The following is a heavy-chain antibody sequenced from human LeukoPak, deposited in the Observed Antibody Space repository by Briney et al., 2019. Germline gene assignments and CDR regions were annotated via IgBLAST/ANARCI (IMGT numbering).Heavy chain of an antibody. CDR1: GFSFSTYW. Sequence: GGSLRLSCAASGFSFSTYWLQWVRQAPGKGLVWVSHINGDGSGTTYADSVKGRFTISRDNAKNTLYLQMNSLRAEDTAVYYSVRDNYGVDYWGQGTLVTVSS. V-gene: IGHV3-74*01. CDR3: VRDNYGVDY. D-gene: IGHD4-11*01. J-gene: IGHJ4*02. CDR2: INGDGSGT.